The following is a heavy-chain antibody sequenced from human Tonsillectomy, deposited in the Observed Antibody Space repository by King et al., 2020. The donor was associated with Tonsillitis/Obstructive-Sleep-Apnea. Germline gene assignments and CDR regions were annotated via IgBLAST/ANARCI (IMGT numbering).Heavy chain of an antibody. V-gene: IGHV3-49*04. CDR2: IRSKAYGGSP. CDR3: TRGIVVVD. J-gene: IGHJ4*02. CDR1: GFTFGDYA. Sequence: VQLVESGGGLVQPGRSLRLSCTASGFTFGDYAMSLVRQAPGKGLEWVSFIRSKAYGGSPEYAASVKGRFTISRDDSKSIAYLQMNSLKTEDTAVYYCTRGIVVVDWGQGTLVTVSS. D-gene: IGHD2-21*01.